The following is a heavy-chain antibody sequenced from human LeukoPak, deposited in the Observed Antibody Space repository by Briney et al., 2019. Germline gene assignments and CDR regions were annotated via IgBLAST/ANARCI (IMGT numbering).Heavy chain of an antibody. CDR3: ANQLGGTVPNIN. CDR1: GFTFDDYG. Sequence: GGSLRLSCAASGFTFDDYGMSWVRQAPGKGLEWVSGIDRNGDSTGYADSVEGRFTISRDNAKNSLYLQMNSLRAEDTAVYYCANQLGGTVPNINWGQGTLVTVSS. CDR2: IDRNGDST. J-gene: IGHJ4*02. D-gene: IGHD7-27*01. V-gene: IGHV3-20*04.